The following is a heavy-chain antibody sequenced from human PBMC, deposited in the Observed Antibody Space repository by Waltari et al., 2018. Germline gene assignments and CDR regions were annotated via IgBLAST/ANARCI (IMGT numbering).Heavy chain of an antibody. V-gene: IGHV3-30*18. CDR3: AKDGAWTTVFYFES. J-gene: IGHJ4*02. CDR1: GFTFSSPG. Sequence: QVQLVESGGGVAQPGTSMRLSCAASGFTFSSPGRHWVRQAPGKGLEGVAGISYDGSDEYYADSVKGRFTISRDNSKNTLYLRMNSLRLEDTAVYYCAKDGAWTTVFYFESWGQGTLVPVSS. D-gene: IGHD4-17*01. CDR2: ISYDGSDE.